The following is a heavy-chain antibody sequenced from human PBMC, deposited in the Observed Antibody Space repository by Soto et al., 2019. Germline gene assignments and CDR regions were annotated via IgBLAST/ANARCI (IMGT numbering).Heavy chain of an antibody. V-gene: IGHV3-30*18. D-gene: IGHD3-10*01. Sequence: GGSLRLSCAASGFTFSSYGMHWVRQAPGKGLEWVAVISYDGSNKYYADSVKGRFTISRDNSKNTLYLQMNSLRAEDTAVYYCAKLWFGELLSDYWGQGTLVTVSS. J-gene: IGHJ4*02. CDR2: ISYDGSNK. CDR1: GFTFSSYG. CDR3: AKLWFGELLSDY.